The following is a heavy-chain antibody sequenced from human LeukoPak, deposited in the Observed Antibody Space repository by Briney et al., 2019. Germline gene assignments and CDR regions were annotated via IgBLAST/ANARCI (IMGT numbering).Heavy chain of an antibody. CDR3: AKDQMRLRSYYYMDV. V-gene: IGHV3-33*06. CDR2: IWCDGSNK. D-gene: IGHD6-25*01. J-gene: IGHJ6*03. CDR1: GSTFSSYG. Sequence: PGRSLRLSCAASGSTFSSYGMHWVRQAPGKGLEWVAVIWCDGSNKYYADSVKGRFTISRDNSKNTLYLQMNSLRAEDTAVYYCAKDQMRLRSYYYMDVWGKGTTVTVSS.